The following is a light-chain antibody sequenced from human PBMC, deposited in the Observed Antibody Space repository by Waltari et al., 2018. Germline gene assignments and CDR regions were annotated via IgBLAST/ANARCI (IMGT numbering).Light chain of an antibody. V-gene: IGKV3-11*01. CDR1: QSDNRA. J-gene: IGKJ5*01. Sequence: EIVLTQSPATLSLSPGERVTLSCRASQSDNRALAWYQQKPGQAPRLLIYDASNRATGIPARFSGSGSGTDFTLTISSLEAEDFGVYYCQLRSNWRITFGQGTRLEIK. CDR3: QLRSNWRIT. CDR2: DAS.